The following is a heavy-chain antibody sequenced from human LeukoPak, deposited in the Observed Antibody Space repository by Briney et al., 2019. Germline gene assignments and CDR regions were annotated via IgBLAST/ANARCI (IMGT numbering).Heavy chain of an antibody. CDR1: GSSFSYYY. CDR2: INHSGSI. V-gene: IGHV4-34*01. Sequence: SETLSLTCAVYGSSFSYYYLSWIRQAPGKGLEWIGEINHSGSITYNPTLKSRVTISAEKSKSQFSLRLTSVTAADTAVYYCAKGVWAPRFDSWGQGTLVTVSS. D-gene: IGHD7-27*01. CDR3: AKGVWAPRFDS. J-gene: IGHJ5*01.